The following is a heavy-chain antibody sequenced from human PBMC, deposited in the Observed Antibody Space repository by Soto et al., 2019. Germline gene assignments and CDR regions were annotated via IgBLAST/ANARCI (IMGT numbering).Heavy chain of an antibody. CDR1: GFTLSTYA. J-gene: IGHJ6*02. CDR2: ISASSGTI. CDR3: ARVRYSKAFGLDV. D-gene: IGHD6-13*01. Sequence: EVQLVESGGGLVPPGGSLRLSCAASGFTLSTYAMNWVRQAPGKGLEWVSYISASSGTINYGDSMKGRFTFSRDTAKNSLYLQMNSLRDEDTAVYYCARVRYSKAFGLDVWGQGTTVTVSS. V-gene: IGHV3-48*02.